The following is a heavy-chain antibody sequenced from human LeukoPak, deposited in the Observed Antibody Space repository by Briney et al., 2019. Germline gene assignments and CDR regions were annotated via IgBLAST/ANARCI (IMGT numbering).Heavy chain of an antibody. V-gene: IGHV3-20*04. Sequence: GGSLTLSCAVSGFTFDDYAINWVRQAPGKGLEWVSNINWNGASTGYGDSVKGRFTISRDNAKNSVFLQMNSLRPDDTALYYCARDMILGDAFDIWGQGTMVIVSS. CDR3: ARDMILGDAFDI. D-gene: IGHD3-22*01. J-gene: IGHJ3*02. CDR1: GFTFDDYA. CDR2: INWNGAST.